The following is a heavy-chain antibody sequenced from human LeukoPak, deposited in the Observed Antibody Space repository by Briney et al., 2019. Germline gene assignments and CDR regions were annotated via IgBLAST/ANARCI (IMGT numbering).Heavy chain of an antibody. CDR3: ARDPRLAWFDP. D-gene: IGHD3-22*01. V-gene: IGHV1-18*01. J-gene: IGHJ5*02. Sequence: GASVKVSCKASGYTFTSYDINWVRQATGQGLEWMGWTSAYNGNTNYAQKLQGRVTMTTDTSTSTAYMELRSLRSDDTAVYYCARDPRLAWFDPWGQGTLVTVSS. CDR1: GYTFTSYD. CDR2: TSAYNGNT.